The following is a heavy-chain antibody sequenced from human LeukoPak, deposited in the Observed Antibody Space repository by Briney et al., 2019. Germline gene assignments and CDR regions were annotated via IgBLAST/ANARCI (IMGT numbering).Heavy chain of an antibody. CDR3: ARIYHDYSKSGYYFDY. CDR1: GGSFSGFY. V-gene: IGHV4-34*01. Sequence: PSETLSLTCDVYGGSFSGFYWNWIRQPPGKGLEWIGEIDHSGSTNYSPSLKSRVTISVDTSKNQFSLKLSSVTAADTAVYYCARIYHDYSKSGYYFDYWGQGTLVTVSS. CDR2: IDHSGST. J-gene: IGHJ4*02. D-gene: IGHD4-11*01.